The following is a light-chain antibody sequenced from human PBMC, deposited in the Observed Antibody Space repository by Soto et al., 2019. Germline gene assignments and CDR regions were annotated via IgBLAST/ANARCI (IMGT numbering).Light chain of an antibody. CDR3: QQYNNWPPWT. Sequence: ILMTQSPATLSVSPGERATLSGRASQSVSNNLAWYQQKPGQAPRLLIYDASTRATGIPARFSGSGSGTEFTLTISGLQSEDFAVYYCQQYNNWPPWTFGQGTKVEIK. V-gene: IGKV3-15*01. CDR2: DAS. J-gene: IGKJ1*01. CDR1: QSVSNN.